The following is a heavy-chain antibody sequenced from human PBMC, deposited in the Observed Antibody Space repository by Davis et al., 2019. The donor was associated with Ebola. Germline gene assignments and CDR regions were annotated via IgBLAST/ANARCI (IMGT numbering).Heavy chain of an antibody. J-gene: IGHJ2*01. V-gene: IGHV4-59*12. CDR2: IYYSGGT. D-gene: IGHD3-22*01. CDR3: ARDYYDTSGYLWYFDL. Sequence: MPSETLSLTCTVSGGSISSYYWSWIRQPPGKGLEWIGSIYYSGGTYYNPSLKSRVTISVDTSKNQFSLKLSSVTAADTAVYYCARDYYDTSGYLWYFDLWGRGTLVTVSS. CDR1: GGSISSYY.